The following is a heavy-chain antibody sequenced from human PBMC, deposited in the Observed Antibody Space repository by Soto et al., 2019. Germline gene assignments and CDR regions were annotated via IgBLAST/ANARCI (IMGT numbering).Heavy chain of an antibody. CDR3: ARGRYLDSSDYWVANLPFDH. CDR1: GYTFSSYA. CDR2: ISGSGGST. D-gene: IGHD3-22*01. J-gene: IGHJ4*02. V-gene: IGHV3-23*01. Sequence: PGGSLRLSCAASGYTFSSYAMSWVRQAPGKGLEWVSAISGSGGSTYDADSVKGRFTISRDNSKNTLYLQMNSLRAEDKAVYYCARGRYLDSSDYWVANLPFDHWGRGTVVTVSS.